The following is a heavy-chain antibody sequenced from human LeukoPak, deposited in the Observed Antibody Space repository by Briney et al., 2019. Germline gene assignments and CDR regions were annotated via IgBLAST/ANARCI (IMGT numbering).Heavy chain of an antibody. V-gene: IGHV3-21*01. CDR2: ISSSSSYI. Sequence: GGSLRLSCAASGFTFSSYSMNWVRQAPGKGLEWASSISSSSSYIYYADSVKGRFTISRDNAKNSLYLQMNSLRAEDTAVYYCARDPIVGATSGAFDIWGQGTMVTVSS. CDR1: GFTFSSYS. J-gene: IGHJ3*02. D-gene: IGHD1-26*01. CDR3: ARDPIVGATSGAFDI.